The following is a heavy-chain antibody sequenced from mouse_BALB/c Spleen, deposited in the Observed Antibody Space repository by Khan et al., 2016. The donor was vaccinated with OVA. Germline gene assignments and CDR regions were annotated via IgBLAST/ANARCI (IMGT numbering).Heavy chain of an antibody. V-gene: IGHV1-84*02. CDR1: GYTFTDYY. J-gene: IGHJ2*01. Sequence: QVQLQQSGPELVKPGASVKISCKASGYTFTDYYINWVKQKPGQGPEWIGWIYPGSGNTEYNEQFKVKATLTVDTSSNTAYLQLSSLTSEDTAVYFCARNVATEYFPYWGQGTNLTGSS. CDR3: ARNVATEYFPY. D-gene: IGHD1-2*01. CDR2: IYPGSGNT.